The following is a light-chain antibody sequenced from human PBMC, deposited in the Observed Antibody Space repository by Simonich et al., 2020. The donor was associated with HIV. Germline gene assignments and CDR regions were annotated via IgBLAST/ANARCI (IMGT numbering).Light chain of an antibody. Sequence: SYELTQPPSVSVSPGQTARITCSGDALPKQYAYWYQQKPGQAPVLVIYKDNERPSGIPERVSGSSSGTTVTLTISGVQAEDEADYYCQSADTSGTYRGVFGGGTKLTVL. J-gene: IGLJ3*02. CDR2: KDN. CDR3: QSADTSGTYRGV. V-gene: IGLV3-25*03. CDR1: ALPKQY.